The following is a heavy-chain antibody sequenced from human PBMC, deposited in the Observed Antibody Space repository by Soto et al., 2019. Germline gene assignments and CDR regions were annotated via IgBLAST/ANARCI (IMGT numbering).Heavy chain of an antibody. CDR3: ASVAEMGTVTKGYYYYMDV. J-gene: IGHJ6*03. CDR1: GDTFSRHT. CDR2: IIPILGIA. D-gene: IGHD4-17*01. V-gene: IGHV1-69*02. Sequence: QVQLVQSGAEVKKPGSSVKVSCKASGDTFSRHTISWVRQAPGQGLEWMGRIIPILGIAHYAQKFQGRVTITADKSTNTAYMELSSLRSEDTAVHYCASVAEMGTVTKGYYYYMDVWGKWTTVTVSS.